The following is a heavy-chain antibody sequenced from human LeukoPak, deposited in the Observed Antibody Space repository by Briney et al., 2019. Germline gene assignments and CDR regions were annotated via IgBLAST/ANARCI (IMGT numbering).Heavy chain of an antibody. CDR3: AREGWDYSDTSGSLYFDY. D-gene: IGHD3-22*01. Sequence: SVKVSCKASGGTFSSYPISWVRQAPGQGLEWMGRIIPLLTIPNYADNFQGRVTINADKSTSTAYLELSSLRSEDTAVYYCAREGWDYSDTSGSLYFDYRGQGTLVTVSS. CDR1: GGTFSSYP. V-gene: IGHV1-69*04. J-gene: IGHJ4*02. CDR2: IIPLLTIP.